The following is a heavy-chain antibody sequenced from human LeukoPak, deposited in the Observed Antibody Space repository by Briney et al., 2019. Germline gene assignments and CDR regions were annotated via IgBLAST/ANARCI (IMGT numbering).Heavy chain of an antibody. V-gene: IGHV3-7*01. CDR2: IKQDGSEK. J-gene: IGHJ4*02. CDR3: ARDRGGLEQWLNIGL. CDR1: GFTFSSYW. Sequence: GGSLRLSCAASGFTFSSYWMSWVRQAPGKGLEWVANIKQDGSEKYYVDSVKGRFTISRDNAKNSLYLQMNSLRAEDTAVYYCARDRGGLEQWLNIGLWGQGTLVTVSS. D-gene: IGHD6-19*01.